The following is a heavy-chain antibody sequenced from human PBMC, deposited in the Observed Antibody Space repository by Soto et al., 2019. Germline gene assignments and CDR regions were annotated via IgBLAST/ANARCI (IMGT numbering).Heavy chain of an antibody. CDR1: GGSFSDNF. CDR3: ARDKGSGSYNSRYYYGMDV. D-gene: IGHD3-10*01. Sequence: SESLSLTCAVYGGSFSDNFWSWIRQPPGKGLEWIGEINCSGSTNYIPSLKSRVTISVDTSKNQFSLKLSSVSAADTAVYYCARDKGSGSYNSRYYYGMDVWGQGTTVTVSS. J-gene: IGHJ6*02. CDR2: INCSGST. V-gene: IGHV4-34*01.